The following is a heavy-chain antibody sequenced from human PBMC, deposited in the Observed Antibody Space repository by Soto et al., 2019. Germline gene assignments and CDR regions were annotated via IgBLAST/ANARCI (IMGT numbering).Heavy chain of an antibody. D-gene: IGHD3-22*01. CDR2: ISYDGSNK. CDR1: GFTFSSYG. CDR3: AKDLTDYYDSSGYDTN. V-gene: IGHV3-30*18. J-gene: IGHJ4*02. Sequence: LRLSCAASGFTFSSYGMHWVRQAPGKGLEWVAVISYDGSNKYYADSVKGRFTISRDNSKNTLYLQMNSLRAEDTAVYYCAKDLTDYYDSSGYDTNWGQGTLVTVSS.